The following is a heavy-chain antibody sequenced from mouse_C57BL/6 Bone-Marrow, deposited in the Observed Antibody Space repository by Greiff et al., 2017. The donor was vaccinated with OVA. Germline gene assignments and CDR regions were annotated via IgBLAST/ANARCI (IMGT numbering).Heavy chain of an antibody. CDR2: IYPGDGDT. V-gene: IGHV1-82*01. CDR3: AIYYYGSSYGAMDY. D-gene: IGHD1-1*01. Sequence: QVQLQQSGPELVKPGASVKISCKASGYAFSSSWMNWVKQRPGKGLEWIGRIYPGDGDTNYNGKFKGKATLTADKSSSTAYMQLSSLTSEDSAVYFCAIYYYGSSYGAMDYWGQGTSVTVSS. CDR1: GYAFSSSW. J-gene: IGHJ4*01.